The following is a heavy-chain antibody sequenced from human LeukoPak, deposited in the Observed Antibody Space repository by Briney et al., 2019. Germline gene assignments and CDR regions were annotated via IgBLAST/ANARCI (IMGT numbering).Heavy chain of an antibody. CDR1: RLAFSAYK. CDR2: ISTDGYTT. CDR3: VVGGSPGY. J-gene: IGHJ4*02. Sequence: GGSLRLSCAASRLAFSAYKMHWVRQAPRKGLVWVSRISTDGYTTGYADFVQGRFTASRDNTKNTWSLEMNSLRAEDTAVYYCVVGGSPGYWGQGTLVTVSS. V-gene: IGHV3-74*01. D-gene: IGHD2-15*01.